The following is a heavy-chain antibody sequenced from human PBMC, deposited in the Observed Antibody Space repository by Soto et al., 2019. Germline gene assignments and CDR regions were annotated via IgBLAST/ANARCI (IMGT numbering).Heavy chain of an antibody. J-gene: IGHJ6*02. V-gene: IGHV3-21*01. CDR3: ARDLKVAGTNSFYYYGMDV. D-gene: IGHD6-19*01. CDR1: GFTFSNYT. CDR2: ISRSSRNI. Sequence: EVQLVESGGGLVKPGGSLTLSCAASGFTFSNYTMNWVRQAPGKGLEWVSSISRSSRNIYYADSVKGRFTISRDNAKNALYLHMNSLRAGDTAVYYCARDLKVAGTNSFYYYGMDVWGQGTTVIVSS.